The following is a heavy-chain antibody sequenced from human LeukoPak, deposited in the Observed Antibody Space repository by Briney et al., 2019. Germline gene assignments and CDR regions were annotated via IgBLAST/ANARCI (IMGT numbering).Heavy chain of an antibody. Sequence: AGGSLRLSCAASGFTFSNYGMNWVRQAPGKGLEWVANIKEDGSEKYYVDSVKGRFTISRDNAKNSLYLQMNSLRAEDTAVYYCARETTVTEDDAFDMWGHGTMVTVSS. J-gene: IGHJ3*02. CDR1: GFTFSNYG. V-gene: IGHV3-7*01. D-gene: IGHD4-17*01. CDR3: ARETTVTEDDAFDM. CDR2: IKEDGSEK.